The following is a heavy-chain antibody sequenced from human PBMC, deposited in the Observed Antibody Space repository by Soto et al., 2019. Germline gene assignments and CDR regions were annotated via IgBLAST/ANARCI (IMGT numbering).Heavy chain of an antibody. V-gene: IGHV3-21*01. Sequence: EVQLVESGGGLVKPGGSLRLSCAASGFTFSSYSMNCVRQTPGKGLEWVSSISSSSSYIYYADSVKGRFTISRDNAKNSLYLQMNSLRAEDTAVYYFVPHPPGNYYYMDVWGKVTTVTVSS. CDR2: ISSSSSYI. CDR1: GFTFSSYS. D-gene: IGHD7-27*01. CDR3: VPHPPGNYYYMDV. J-gene: IGHJ6*03.